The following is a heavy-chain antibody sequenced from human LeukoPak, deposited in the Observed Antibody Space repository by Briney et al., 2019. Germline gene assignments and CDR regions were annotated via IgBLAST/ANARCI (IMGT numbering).Heavy chain of an antibody. V-gene: IGHV3-30*02. CDR1: GFTFSGYG. CDR3: AKDPGYCSSTSCYRNWFDP. D-gene: IGHD2-2*01. J-gene: IGHJ5*02. Sequence: GGSLRLSCAASGFTFSGYGMHWVRQAPGKGLEWVAFIRYDGSNKYYADSVKGRFTISRDNSKNTLYLQMNSLRAEDTAVYYCAKDPGYCSSTSCYRNWFDPWGQGTLVTVSS. CDR2: IRYDGSNK.